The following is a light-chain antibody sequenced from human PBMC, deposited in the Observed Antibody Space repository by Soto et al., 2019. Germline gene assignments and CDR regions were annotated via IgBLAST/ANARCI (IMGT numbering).Light chain of an antibody. Sequence: ETLLTQSLATLSLSPGERATLSCRASQSVGTSLAWYQQKPGQAPRLLIYDASSRATGIPARFSGSGSGTDFTLIISSLEPEDFAVYYCQQRSNWPPQFTFGPGTKVDIK. CDR3: QQRSNWPPQFT. CDR2: DAS. J-gene: IGKJ3*01. V-gene: IGKV3-11*01. CDR1: QSVGTS.